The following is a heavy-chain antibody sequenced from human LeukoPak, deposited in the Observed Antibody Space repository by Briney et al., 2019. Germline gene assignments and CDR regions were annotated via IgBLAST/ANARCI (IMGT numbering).Heavy chain of an antibody. CDR2: ISWNSGSI. V-gene: IGHV3-9*03. D-gene: IGHD2-2*01. Sequence: GGSLRLSCAASGFTFDDYAMHWVRQAPGKGLEWVSGISWNSGSIGYADSVKGRFTISRDNAKNSLYLQMNSLRAEDMALYYCATIPAAPHNAFDIWGQGTMVTVSS. CDR3: ATIPAAPHNAFDI. J-gene: IGHJ3*02. CDR1: GFTFDDYA.